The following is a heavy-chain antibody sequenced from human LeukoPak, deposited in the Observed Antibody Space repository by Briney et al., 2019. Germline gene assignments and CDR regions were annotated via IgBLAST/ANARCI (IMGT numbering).Heavy chain of an antibody. CDR2: MNPNSGNT. D-gene: IGHD3-10*01. Sequence: GASVKVSCKASGYTFTSYDINWVRQATGQGLEWMGWMNPNSGNTGYAQKFQGRVTMTRNTSISTAYMELSSLRSEDTAVYYCARQITMVRGVIIVGPYGMDVWGQGTTVTVSS. J-gene: IGHJ6*02. CDR3: ARQITMVRGVIIVGPYGMDV. CDR1: GYTFTSYD. V-gene: IGHV1-8*01.